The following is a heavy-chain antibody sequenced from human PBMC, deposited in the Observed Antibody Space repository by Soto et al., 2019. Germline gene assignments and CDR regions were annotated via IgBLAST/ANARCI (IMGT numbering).Heavy chain of an antibody. CDR1: GGTCSSYA. CDR2: IIPRFGTA. Sequence: QVQLVQSGADVKKPGSSVKVSCKASGGTCSSYAISWVRQAPGQGLEWVGGIIPRFGTANYAQKFQGRVTITADESTSTAYMELSSLRSEDTAMYYCAKVKYDSSGYYRNFDYWGQGTLVTVSS. CDR3: AKVKYDSSGYYRNFDY. V-gene: IGHV1-69*01. D-gene: IGHD3-22*01. J-gene: IGHJ4*02.